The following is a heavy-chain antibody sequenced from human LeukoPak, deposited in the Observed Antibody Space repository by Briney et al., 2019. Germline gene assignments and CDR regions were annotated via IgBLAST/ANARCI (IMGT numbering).Heavy chain of an antibody. V-gene: IGHV3-53*01. CDR2: IESGGST. Sequence: PGGSLRLSCAASGFTVSSKYMNWVRQAPGKGLEWVSVIESGGSTYYADSVKGRFTVSRDNFQNTLYLQMNSLRAEDTAVYYCAKDPNGDYIGAFDIWGQGTMVTVSS. CDR3: AKDPNGDYIGAFDI. J-gene: IGHJ3*02. D-gene: IGHD4-17*01. CDR1: GFTVSSKY.